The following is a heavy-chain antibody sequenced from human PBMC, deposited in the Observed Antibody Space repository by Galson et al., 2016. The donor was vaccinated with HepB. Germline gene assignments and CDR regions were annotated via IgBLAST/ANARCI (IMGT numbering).Heavy chain of an antibody. CDR2: IIPIFGTA. D-gene: IGHD1-26*01. V-gene: IGHV1-69*06. CDR3: ASRGSYAAYYFDY. CDR1: GGTFSSYP. J-gene: IGHJ4*02. Sequence: SVKVSCKASGGTFSSYPFSWVRQAPGQGLEWMGGIIPIFGTAKYAQKFQGRVTITADKSTSTAYMELSSARSEDTAVYYCASRGSYAAYYFDYWGQGTLVTVSS.